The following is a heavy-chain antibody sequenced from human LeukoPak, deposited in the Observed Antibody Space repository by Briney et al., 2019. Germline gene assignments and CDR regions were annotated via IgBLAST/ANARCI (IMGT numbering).Heavy chain of an antibody. CDR3: AREGPTVAPDFDY. V-gene: IGHV3-11*01. Sequence: VGSLRLSCAASGFTFSDYYMSWIRQAPGKGLEWVSYISSSGSTIYYADSVKGRFTISRDNAKNSLYLQMNSLRAEDTAVYYCAREGPTVAPDFDYWGQGTLVTVSS. CDR1: GFTFSDYY. CDR2: ISSSGSTI. D-gene: IGHD4-23*01. J-gene: IGHJ4*02.